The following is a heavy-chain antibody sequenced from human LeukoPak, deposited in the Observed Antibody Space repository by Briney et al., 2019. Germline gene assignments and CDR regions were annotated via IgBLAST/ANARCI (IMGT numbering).Heavy chain of an antibody. CDR2: ISWNSGSV. J-gene: IGHJ3*02. Sequence: GGSLRLSCAASGFTFDDYAMHWVRQAPGKGLEWVSGISWNSGSVGYADSVKGRFTVSRDNAKNSLYLQMNSLRAEDTALYYCAKDKAAAIEDAFDIWGQGTMVTVSS. CDR3: AKDKAAAIEDAFDI. V-gene: IGHV3-9*01. D-gene: IGHD6-13*01. CDR1: GFTFDDYA.